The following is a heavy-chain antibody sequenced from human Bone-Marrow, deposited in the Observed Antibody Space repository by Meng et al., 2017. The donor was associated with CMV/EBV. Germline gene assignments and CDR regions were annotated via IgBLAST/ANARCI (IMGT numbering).Heavy chain of an antibody. CDR3: AKDRLIVGLGFDY. Sequence: GESLKISCAASGFTFSSYSMNWVRQAPGKGLEWVSSISSGSSYIFYADSVKGRFTISRDNAKNSPYLQMDSLRAEDTAVYYCAKDRLIVGLGFDYWGQGTLVTVSS. CDR2: ISSGSSYI. D-gene: IGHD2/OR15-2a*01. J-gene: IGHJ4*02. V-gene: IGHV3-21*01. CDR1: GFTFSSYS.